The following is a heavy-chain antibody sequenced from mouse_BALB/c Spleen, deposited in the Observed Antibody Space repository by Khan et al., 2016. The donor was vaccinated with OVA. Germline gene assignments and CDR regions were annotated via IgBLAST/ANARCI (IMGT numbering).Heavy chain of an antibody. CDR2: INPSSGYT. J-gene: IGHJ2*01. Sequence: QVQLKQSGAELVKPGASVKMSCKASGYTFTSYTMHWVKQRPGQGLEWIGYINPSSGYTKYNQKFKDKATLTADKSSSTAYMQLSSLTSEDSAVYYCARKSTRASHWGQGTTLTVSS. CDR3: ARKSTRASH. V-gene: IGHV1-4*01. CDR1: GYTFTSYT. D-gene: IGHD3-1*01.